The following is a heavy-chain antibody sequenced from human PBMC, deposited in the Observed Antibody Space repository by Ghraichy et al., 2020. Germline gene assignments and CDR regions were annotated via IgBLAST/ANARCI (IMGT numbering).Heavy chain of an antibody. CDR3: SRDRGQRSGGREDWYFDL. J-gene: IGHJ2*01. V-gene: IGHV4-59*01. CDR2: IYYSGST. CDR1: GGSISSYY. Sequence: TLSLTCTVSGGSISSYYWSWIRQPPGKGLEWIGYIYYSGSTNYNPSLHRRVTISVDTSKNQFSLKLSSVTAADTAVYYCSRDRGQRSGGREDWYFDLWGRGTLVTVSS. D-gene: IGHD4-17*01.